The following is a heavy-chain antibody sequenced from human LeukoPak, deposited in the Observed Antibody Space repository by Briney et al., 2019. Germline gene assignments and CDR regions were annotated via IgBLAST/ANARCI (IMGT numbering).Heavy chain of an antibody. D-gene: IGHD6-19*01. CDR3: AREGYSSGWPDY. CDR2: IYYSGST. J-gene: IGHJ4*02. Sequence: SETLSLTCTVSGGSISSYHWSWIRQPPGKGLEWIGYIYYSGSTNYNPSLKSRVTISVDTSKNQFSLKLSSVTAADTAVYYCAREGYSSGWPDYWGQGTLVTVSS. V-gene: IGHV4-59*01. CDR1: GGSISSYH.